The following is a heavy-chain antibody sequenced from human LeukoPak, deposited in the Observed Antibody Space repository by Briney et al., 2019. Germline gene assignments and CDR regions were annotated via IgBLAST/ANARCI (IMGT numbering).Heavy chain of an antibody. Sequence: GESLKISCKGSGYSFTNYWIAWVRQMPGRGLEWMVIINPSDSDTRYSPSFQGQVTISADKSTSTAYLQWSSLKASDSAMYYCARAWNFDHWGQGTLVTVSS. CDR3: ARAWNFDH. D-gene: IGHD1-1*01. J-gene: IGHJ4*02. CDR1: GYSFTNYW. CDR2: INPSDSDT. V-gene: IGHV5-51*01.